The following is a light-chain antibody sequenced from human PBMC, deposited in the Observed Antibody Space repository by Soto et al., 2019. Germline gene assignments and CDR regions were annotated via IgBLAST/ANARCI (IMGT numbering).Light chain of an antibody. J-gene: IGKJ2*01. V-gene: IGKV3-20*01. CDR1: QSVSSSN. Sequence: EIVLTQSPATLSLSPGERATLSCRASQSVSSSNLAWYQQKPGQAPRLVISGASSRAAGLPDRFSGSGSGTDFTLTISRLEPEDCAFDYCQHYDDSPPRYTFGQGTKLEIK. CDR2: GAS. CDR3: QHYDDSPPRYT.